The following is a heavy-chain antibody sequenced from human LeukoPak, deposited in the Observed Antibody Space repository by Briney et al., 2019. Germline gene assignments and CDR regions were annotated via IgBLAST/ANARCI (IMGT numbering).Heavy chain of an antibody. Sequence: TSETLSLTCAVYGGSFSGYYWSWIRQPPGKGLEWIGEINHSGSTNYNPSLKSRVTISVDMSKNQFSLKLSSVTAADTAVYYCARRGGYSYGYRAYNWFDPWGQGTLVTVSS. D-gene: IGHD5-18*01. CDR1: GGSFSGYY. J-gene: IGHJ5*02. CDR2: INHSGST. CDR3: ARRGGYSYGYRAYNWFDP. V-gene: IGHV4-34*01.